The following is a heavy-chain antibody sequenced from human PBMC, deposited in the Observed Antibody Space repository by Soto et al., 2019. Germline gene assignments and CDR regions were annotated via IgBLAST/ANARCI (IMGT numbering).Heavy chain of an antibody. J-gene: IGHJ4*02. D-gene: IGHD3-16*01. CDR2: ISSSSSTI. V-gene: IGHV3-48*01. CDR3: VPRQGDPFT. Sequence: GGSLRLSCAASGFTFSSYSMNWVRQAPGKGLEWVSYISSSSSTIYYADSVKGRFTISRDNAKNTLSLQMNSLRVEDSAVYYCVPRQGDPFTRGPGTLVTVSS. CDR1: GFTFSSYS.